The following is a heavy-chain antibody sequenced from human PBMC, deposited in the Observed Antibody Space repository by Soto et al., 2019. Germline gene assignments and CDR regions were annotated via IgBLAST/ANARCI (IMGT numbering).Heavy chain of an antibody. CDR2: ISASNGNR. V-gene: IGHV1-18*04. Sequence: QVQLVQSGAEVKKPGASVKVSCKASGYDFSSYGISWVRQAPGQGLEWRGWISASNGNRDYAQQFQGRVTMTSDTSRTTAYRELRSLRSDDTAVYYCVRDPQRNDYWGQGTLVNVSS. D-gene: IGHD2-2*01. CDR1: GYDFSSYG. J-gene: IGHJ4*02. CDR3: VRDPQRNDY.